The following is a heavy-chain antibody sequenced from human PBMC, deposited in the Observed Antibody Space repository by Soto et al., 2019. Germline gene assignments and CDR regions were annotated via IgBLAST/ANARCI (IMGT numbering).Heavy chain of an antibody. Sequence: QVQLVESGGGLVKPGGSLRLSCAASGCTLSDYYMSWIRQAPGQGLEWVSYISHDSDYTSYADSVRGRFSISRDNAQKSLYLQINSLRAEDTALYYCARPNTPYYGGNSGAFDIWGQGTMVTVSS. CDR1: GCTLSDYY. V-gene: IGHV3-11*06. CDR3: ARPNTPYYGGNSGAFDI. J-gene: IGHJ3*02. CDR2: ISHDSDYT. D-gene: IGHD4-17*01.